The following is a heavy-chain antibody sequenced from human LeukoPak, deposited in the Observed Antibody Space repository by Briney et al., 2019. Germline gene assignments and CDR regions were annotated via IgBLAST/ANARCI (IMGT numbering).Heavy chain of an antibody. CDR3: ARTSSLDVFDI. CDR1: EFTFSIYW. CDR2: IKEDGSEI. J-gene: IGHJ3*02. Sequence: PGGSLRLSCAASEFTFSIYWMTWVRQAPGKGLEWVANIKEDGSEIYYVDSVRGRFTVSRDNAKNSLYLQMNSLRAEDTAVYYCARTSSLDVFDIWGQGTMVTVSS. V-gene: IGHV3-7*01. D-gene: IGHD6-13*01.